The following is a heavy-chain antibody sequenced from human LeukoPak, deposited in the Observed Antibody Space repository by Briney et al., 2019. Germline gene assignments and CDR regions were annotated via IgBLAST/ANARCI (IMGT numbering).Heavy chain of an antibody. CDR2: IRSKANSYAT. D-gene: IGHD6-13*01. CDR3: ARDDSSSWSPGGYYGMDV. J-gene: IGHJ6*02. CDR1: GFTFSGSA. Sequence: AGGSLRLSCAASGFTFSGSAMHWVRQASGKGLEWVGRIRSKANSYATAYAASVKGRFTISRDDSKNTAYLQMNSLKTEDTAVYYCARDDSSSWSPGGYYGMDVWGQGTTVTVSS. V-gene: IGHV3-73*01.